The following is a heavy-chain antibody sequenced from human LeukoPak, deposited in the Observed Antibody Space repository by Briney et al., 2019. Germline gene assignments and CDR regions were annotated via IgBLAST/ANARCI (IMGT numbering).Heavy chain of an antibody. V-gene: IGHV4-30-2*01. Sequence: PSETLSLTCAVSGGSISSGGYSWSWIRQPPGKDLEWIGYIYHNGNTYYSPSLKSRVTISVDRSKNQLSLKLSSVTAADAAMYYCASGGYSYGFDYWGQGTLVTVSS. J-gene: IGHJ4*02. CDR3: ASGGYSYGFDY. D-gene: IGHD5-18*01. CDR2: IYHNGNT. CDR1: GGSISSGGYS.